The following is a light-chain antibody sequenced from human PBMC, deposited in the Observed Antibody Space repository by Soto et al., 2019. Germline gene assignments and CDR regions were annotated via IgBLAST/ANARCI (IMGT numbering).Light chain of an antibody. Sequence: QSVLTQPPSLSGAPGQRVTISCTGSSSNIGAGYDVHWYPQLPGTAPKLLIYGNTNRPSGVPDRFSGSKSGSSASLAITGLQAEDEADYYCQSHDSSLHASVFGTGTKVTVL. V-gene: IGLV1-40*01. CDR3: QSHDSSLHASV. CDR2: GNT. J-gene: IGLJ1*01. CDR1: SSNIGAGYD.